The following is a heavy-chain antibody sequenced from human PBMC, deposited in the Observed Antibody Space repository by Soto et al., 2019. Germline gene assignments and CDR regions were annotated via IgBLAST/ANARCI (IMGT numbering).Heavy chain of an antibody. CDR3: ARERSQACTGRCYFDY. CDR1: GGSISSGGYY. D-gene: IGHD3-10*02. V-gene: IGHV4-31*03. J-gene: IGHJ4*02. CDR2: IYYSGST. Sequence: QVQLQESGPGLVKPSQTLSLTCTVSGGSISSGGYYWSWIRQHPGKGLEWIGYIYYSGSTYYNPSLKSRVTISVDTSNNQFSLKLSSVTAADTAVYYCARERSQACTGRCYFDYWGQGTLVTVAS.